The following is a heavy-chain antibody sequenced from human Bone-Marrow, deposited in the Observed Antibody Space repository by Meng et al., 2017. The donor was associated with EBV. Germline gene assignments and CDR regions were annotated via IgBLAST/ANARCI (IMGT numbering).Heavy chain of an antibody. CDR3: AMAQYSSSEHWFDR. CDR1: GYTFTSYD. D-gene: IGHD6-13*01. CDR2: MNPNSGGT. J-gene: IGHJ5*02. V-gene: IGHV1-2*02. Sequence: QVQLVQSGAEVKKPGASVKVSCKASGYTFTSYDINWVRQATGQGLEWMGWMNPNSGGTNYAQKFQGRVTMTRDTSISTAYMELSRLRSDDTAVYYCAMAQYSSSEHWFDRWGQGTLVTVSS.